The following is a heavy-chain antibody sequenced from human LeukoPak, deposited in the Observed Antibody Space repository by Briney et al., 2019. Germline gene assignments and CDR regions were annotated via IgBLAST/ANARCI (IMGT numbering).Heavy chain of an antibody. CDR2: IYTSGST. Sequence: SETLSLTCTVSGGSISSYYWNWIRQPAGKGLEWIGRIYTSGSTNYNPSLKSRVTMSVDTSKNQFSLKLSSVTAADTAVYYCARGIAARLDAFDIWGQGTMVTVSS. CDR3: ARGIAARLDAFDI. D-gene: IGHD6-6*01. J-gene: IGHJ3*02. V-gene: IGHV4-4*07. CDR1: GGSISSYY.